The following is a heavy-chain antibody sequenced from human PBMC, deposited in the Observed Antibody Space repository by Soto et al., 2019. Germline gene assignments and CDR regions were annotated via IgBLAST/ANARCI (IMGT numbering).Heavy chain of an antibody. CDR1: GFTFRILA. D-gene: IGHD2-2*01. V-gene: IGHV3-64*01. CDR2: ISSKGGRT. CDR3: AGRALVPAAKTQPNYYYYYGMDV. J-gene: IGHJ6*02. Sequence: TGGSLRLPCAASGFTFRILAIHRVRQAPGKGLEKVSVISSKGGRTYYANSVKGRFTISRDNFKNTLYLQMNSLRAEDTAVYYCAGRALVPAAKTQPNYYYYYGMDVWGQGTTVTSP.